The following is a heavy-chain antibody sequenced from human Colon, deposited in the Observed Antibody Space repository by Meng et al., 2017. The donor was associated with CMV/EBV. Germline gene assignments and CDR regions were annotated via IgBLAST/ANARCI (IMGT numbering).Heavy chain of an antibody. CDR1: GFTFSGYA. Sequence: GESLKISCVGSGFTFSGYAMSWVRQAPGKGLEWVANINRDGSEKNYVDSVKGRFTVSRDNVKNSLYLQMNSLRVEDMAFYYCAKGQGIIYDWGQGTLVTVSS. CDR3: AKGQGIIYD. J-gene: IGHJ4*02. V-gene: IGHV3-7*01. CDR2: INRDGSEK. D-gene: IGHD5/OR15-5a*01.